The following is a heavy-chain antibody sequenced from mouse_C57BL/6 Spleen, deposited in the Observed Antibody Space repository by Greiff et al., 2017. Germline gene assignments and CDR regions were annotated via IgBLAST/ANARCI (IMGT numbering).Heavy chain of an antibody. CDR2: INPGSGGT. CDR3: ARLEDYDGYFDV. J-gene: IGHJ1*03. V-gene: IGHV1-54*01. D-gene: IGHD2-4*01. Sequence: VQLQQSGAELVRPGTSVKVSCKASGYAFPNYLIEWVKQRTGQGLEWIGVINPGSGGTNYNEKFKGKATLTADKSSSTAYMQLSSLTSDDSAVYFCARLEDYDGYFDVWGTGTTVTVSS. CDR1: GYAFPNYL.